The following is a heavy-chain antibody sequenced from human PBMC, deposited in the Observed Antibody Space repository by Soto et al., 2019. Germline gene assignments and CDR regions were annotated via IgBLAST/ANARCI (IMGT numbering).Heavy chain of an antibody. Sequence: GASVKVSCKASGYTFTSYYMHWVRQAPGQGLEWMGIISPSGGSTSYAQKFQGRVTMTRDTSTSTVYMELSSLRSEDTAVYYCARDLIAVAGNNWFDPWGQGTLVTVSS. CDR3: ARDLIAVAGNNWFDP. CDR1: GYTFTSYY. V-gene: IGHV1-46*01. D-gene: IGHD6-19*01. CDR2: ISPSGGST. J-gene: IGHJ5*02.